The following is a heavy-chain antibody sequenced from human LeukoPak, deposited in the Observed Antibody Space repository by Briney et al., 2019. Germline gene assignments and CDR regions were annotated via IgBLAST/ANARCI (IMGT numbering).Heavy chain of an antibody. V-gene: IGHV3-23*01. CDR1: GFSFSSYA. J-gene: IGHJ4*02. Sequence: GGSLRLSCAASGFSFSSYAMTWVRQAPGKGLEWVSAISSSGGSTYYADSVKGRFTISRENSKNTLYPQMNSLRAEDTAKYYCAKAFSPFDYWGQGTLVTVSS. CDR3: AKAFSPFDY. CDR2: ISSSGGST.